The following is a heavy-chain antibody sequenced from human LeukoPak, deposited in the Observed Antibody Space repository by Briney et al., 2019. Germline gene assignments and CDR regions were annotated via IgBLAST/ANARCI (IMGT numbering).Heavy chain of an antibody. CDR1: GFTFSSYG. D-gene: IGHD2-15*01. CDR2: INSDGSST. CDR3: ARERLGVANWFDP. J-gene: IGHJ5*02. V-gene: IGHV3-74*01. Sequence: GGSLRLSCAASGFTFSSYGMHWVRQAPGKGLVWVSRINSDGSSTSYADSVKGRFTISRDNAKNTLYLQMNSLRAEDTAVYYCARERLGVANWFDPWGQGTLVTVSS.